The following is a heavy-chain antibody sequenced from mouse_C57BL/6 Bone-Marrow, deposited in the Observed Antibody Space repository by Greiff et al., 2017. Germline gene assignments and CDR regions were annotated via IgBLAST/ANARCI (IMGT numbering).Heavy chain of an antibody. J-gene: IGHJ3*01. CDR2: INPGSGGT. Sequence: VKLQESGAELVRPGTSVKVSCKASGYAFTNYLIEWVKQRPGQGLEWIGVINPGSGGTNYNEKFKGKATLTADTSSSTAYMQLSSLTSEDSGVYVCARAKNWDSWFAYWGQGALVTVSA. CDR3: ARAKNWDSWFAY. CDR1: GYAFTNYL. V-gene: IGHV1-54*01. D-gene: IGHD4-1*01.